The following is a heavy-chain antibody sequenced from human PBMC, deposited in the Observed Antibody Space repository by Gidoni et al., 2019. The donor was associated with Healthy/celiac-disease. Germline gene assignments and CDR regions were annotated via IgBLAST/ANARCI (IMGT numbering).Heavy chain of an antibody. V-gene: IGHV1-69*04. CDR2: IIPILGIA. CDR1: GGTFSSYA. CDR3: ARDLIPQHKELGGMDV. D-gene: IGHD1-26*01. J-gene: IGHJ6*02. Sequence: QVQLVQSGAEVKKPGSSVKVSCKASGGTFSSYAISWVRQAPGQGLEWMGRIIPILGIANYAQKFQGRVTITADKSTSTAYMELSSLRSEDTAVYYCARDLIPQHKELGGMDVWGQGTTVTVSS.